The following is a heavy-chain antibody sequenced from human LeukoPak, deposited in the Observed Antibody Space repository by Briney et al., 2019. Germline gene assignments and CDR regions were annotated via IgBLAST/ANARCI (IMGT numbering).Heavy chain of an antibody. CDR1: GGSISSYY. Sequence: PSETLSLTCTVSGGSISSYYWSWIRQPPGKGLEWIGYIYYSGSTNYNPSLKSRATISVDASKNQFSLKLSSVTAADTAVYYCARSRRLRYFDWLFGPFDYWGQGTLVTVSS. CDR2: IYYSGST. J-gene: IGHJ4*02. D-gene: IGHD3-9*01. V-gene: IGHV4-59*01. CDR3: ARSRRLRYFDWLFGPFDY.